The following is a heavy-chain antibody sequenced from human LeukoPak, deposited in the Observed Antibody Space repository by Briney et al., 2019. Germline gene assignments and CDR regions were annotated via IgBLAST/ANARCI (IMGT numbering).Heavy chain of an antibody. D-gene: IGHD3-10*02. CDR3: ATLSSGAAADS. CDR1: GGSISSGDYY. CDR2: IYYSGST. V-gene: IGHV4-30-4*01. J-gene: IGHJ4*02. Sequence: SETLSLTCTVSGGSISSGDYYWSWIRQPPGKGLEWIGYIYYSGSTYYNPSLKSRVTISVDTSKNQFSLKLSSVTAADTAVYYCATLSSGAAADSWGQGTLVTVSS.